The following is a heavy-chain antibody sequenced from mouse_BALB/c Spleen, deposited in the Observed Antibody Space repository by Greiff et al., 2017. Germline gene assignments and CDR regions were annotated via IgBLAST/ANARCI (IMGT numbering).Heavy chain of an antibody. V-gene: IGHV5-12-2*01. J-gene: IGHJ4*01. D-gene: IGHD4-1*02. Sequence: EVKLVESGGGLVQPGGSLKLSCAASGFTFSSYTMSWVRQTPEKRLEWVAYISNGGGSTYYPDTVKGRFTISRDNAKNTLYLQMSSLKSEDTAMYYCARPTGTNAMDYWGQGTSVTVSS. CDR3: ARPTGTNAMDY. CDR2: ISNGGGST. CDR1: GFTFSSYT.